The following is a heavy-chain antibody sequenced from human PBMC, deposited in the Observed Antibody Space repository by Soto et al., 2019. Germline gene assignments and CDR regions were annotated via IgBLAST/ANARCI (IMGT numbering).Heavy chain of an antibody. V-gene: IGHV1-69*01. Sequence: QVQLVQSGAGVKKPGSSVKVSCKASGGTFSSYAISWVRQSPGQGLEWMGGIIPIVGTANYAQKFQGRVTITADESTSTAYRELISLRSEDTAVYYCARGGGRVDGTTLDYWGQGTLVVVSS. D-gene: IGHD1-1*01. CDR3: ARGGGRVDGTTLDY. CDR1: GGTFSSYA. J-gene: IGHJ4*02. CDR2: IIPIVGTA.